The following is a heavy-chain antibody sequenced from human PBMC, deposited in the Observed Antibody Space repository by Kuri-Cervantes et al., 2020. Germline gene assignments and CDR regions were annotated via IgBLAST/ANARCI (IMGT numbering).Heavy chain of an antibody. J-gene: IGHJ3*02. Sequence: GESLKISCAASGFTFSDYYMSWIRQAPGKGLEWLSYISSSGSTIYYADSVKGRFTISRDNAKNSLYLQMNSLRAEDTAVYYCARDEGVRGVIRDAFDIWGQGTMVTVSS. CDR1: GFTFSDYY. CDR3: ARDEGVRGVIRDAFDI. V-gene: IGHV3-11*04. D-gene: IGHD3-10*01. CDR2: ISSSGSTI.